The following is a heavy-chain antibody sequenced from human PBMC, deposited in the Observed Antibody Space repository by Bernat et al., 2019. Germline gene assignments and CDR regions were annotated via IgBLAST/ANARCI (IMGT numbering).Heavy chain of an antibody. Sequence: EVQLLESGGGLVQPGGSLRLSCAASGFTFSSYAMSWVRQAPGKGLEWVSAISGSGGSTYYADSVKGRFTISRDNSKNTLYLQMNSLRAEDTAIYYCAKDLGWPYSGYLNWGQGTLVTVSS. CDR3: AKDLGWPYSGYLN. J-gene: IGHJ4*02. V-gene: IGHV3-23*01. CDR2: ISGSGGST. CDR1: GFTFSSYA. D-gene: IGHD5-12*01.